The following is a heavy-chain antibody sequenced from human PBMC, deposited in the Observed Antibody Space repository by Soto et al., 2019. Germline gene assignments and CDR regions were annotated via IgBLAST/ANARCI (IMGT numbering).Heavy chain of an antibody. Sequence: PSETLSLTCTVSGGSISSSSYYWGWIRQPPGKGLEWIGSIYYSGSTYYNPSLKSRVTISVDTSKNQFSLKLSSVTAADTAVYYCARNHITIFGVVIIPPYWFDPWGQGTLVTVSS. V-gene: IGHV4-39*01. CDR1: GGSISSSSYY. D-gene: IGHD3-3*01. CDR2: IYYSGST. CDR3: ARNHITIFGVVIIPPYWFDP. J-gene: IGHJ5*02.